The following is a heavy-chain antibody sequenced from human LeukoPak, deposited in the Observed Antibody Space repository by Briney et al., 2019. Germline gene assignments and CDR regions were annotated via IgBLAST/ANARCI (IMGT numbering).Heavy chain of an antibody. J-gene: IGHJ4*02. CDR2: ISSRGSTI. D-gene: IGHD1-26*01. CDR3: ARGTSSPQWEQNVNFDY. V-gene: IGHV3-11*01. CDR1: GFTFSDYY. Sequence: GGSLRLSRAASGFTFSDYYMSWIRQAPGKGLEWVSYISSRGSTIYYADSVKGRFTISRDNAKNSLYLQMNSLRAEDTAVYYCARGTSSPQWEQNVNFDYWGQGTLVTVSS.